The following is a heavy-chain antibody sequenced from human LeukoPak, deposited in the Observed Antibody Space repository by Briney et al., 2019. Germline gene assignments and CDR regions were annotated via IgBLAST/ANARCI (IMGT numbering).Heavy chain of an antibody. V-gene: IGHV4-31*03. CDR1: GGSISSGVYY. Sequence: SQTLSLTCTVSGGSISSGVYYWSWIRQHPGKGLEWIGYIYYSGSTYYNPSLRSRVTISVDTSKNQFSLKLSSVTAADTAVYYCARAVEAAPPWDGMDVWGQGTTVTVSS. CDR3: ARAVEAAPPWDGMDV. J-gene: IGHJ6*02. CDR2: IYYSGST. D-gene: IGHD2-15*01.